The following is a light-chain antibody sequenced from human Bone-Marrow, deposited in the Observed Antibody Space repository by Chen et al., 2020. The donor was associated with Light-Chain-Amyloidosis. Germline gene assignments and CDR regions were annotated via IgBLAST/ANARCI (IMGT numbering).Light chain of an antibody. J-gene: IGKJ4*01. CDR3: QQYYRSPLT. CDR2: REA. CDR1: QNIDDW. V-gene: IGKV1-5*03. Sequence: DIQMTQSPSTLSASVGDRVTITCRARQNIDDWLAWYQQIPGKAPKVLIYREASLESGVPSRFSGSGFGTDFTLTIDSLQRDDFATYHCQQYYRSPLTFGGGTKVEVK.